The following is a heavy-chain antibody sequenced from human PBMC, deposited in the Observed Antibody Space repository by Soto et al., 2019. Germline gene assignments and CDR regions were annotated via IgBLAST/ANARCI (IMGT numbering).Heavy chain of an antibody. V-gene: IGHV3-30*18. Sequence: GGSLRLSCEASGFTFSAFGMHWVRQAPGKGLEWVAIISYDGILKYYADPVKGRFTISRDTSKSALYLQMNSLRPEDTAVYYCAKDFKISGGHYGSLNYYYGMDVWGQGTTVTVSS. CDR3: AKDFKISGGHYGSLNYYYGMDV. CDR1: GFTFSAFG. J-gene: IGHJ6*02. D-gene: IGHD3-10*01. CDR2: ISYDGILK.